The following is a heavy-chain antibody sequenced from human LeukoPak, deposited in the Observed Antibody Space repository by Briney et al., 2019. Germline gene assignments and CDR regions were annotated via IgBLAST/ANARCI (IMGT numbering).Heavy chain of an antibody. CDR1: GFTFSTYG. CDR3: AKPPHYYDSTGYDY. Sequence: GGSLRLSCAASGFTFSTYGMSWVRQAPGKGLAWVSTIRRSGGSTYYADSVKGRFTISRDNSKNTVYLQMSSLRAEDTAVYYCAKPPHYYDSTGYDYWGQGTLVTVSS. D-gene: IGHD3-22*01. CDR2: IRRSGGST. J-gene: IGHJ4*02. V-gene: IGHV3-23*01.